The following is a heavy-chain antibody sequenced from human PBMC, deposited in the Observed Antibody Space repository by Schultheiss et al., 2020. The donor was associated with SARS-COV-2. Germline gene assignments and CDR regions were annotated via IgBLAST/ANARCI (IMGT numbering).Heavy chain of an antibody. CDR3: ARTMGIVGATRPVDY. CDR1: GGTFSSYT. Sequence: SVKVSCKASGGTFSSYTISWVRQAPGQGLEWMGRIIPILGIANYAQKFQGRVTITADKSTSTAYMELSSLRSEDTAVYYCARTMGIVGATRPVDYWGQGTLVTVSS. D-gene: IGHD1-26*01. V-gene: IGHV1-69*02. CDR2: IIPILGIA. J-gene: IGHJ4*02.